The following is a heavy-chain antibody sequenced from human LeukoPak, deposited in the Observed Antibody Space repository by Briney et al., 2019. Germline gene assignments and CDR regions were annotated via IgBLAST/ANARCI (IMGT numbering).Heavy chain of an antibody. Sequence: SETLSLTCTVSGGSFSTYYWSWIRQPPGKGLEWIGYINYSGSTTYSPSLKSRVTISVDTSKNQFSLKLSSVTAADTAVYYCARTASGYDILTGYYFTPTGMDVWGQGTTVTVSS. V-gene: IGHV4-59*08. CDR3: ARTASGYDILTGYYFTPTGMDV. CDR2: INYSGST. CDR1: GGSFSTYY. D-gene: IGHD3-9*01. J-gene: IGHJ6*02.